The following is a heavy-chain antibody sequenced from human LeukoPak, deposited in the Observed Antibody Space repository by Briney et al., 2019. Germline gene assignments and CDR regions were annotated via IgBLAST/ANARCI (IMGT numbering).Heavy chain of an antibody. V-gene: IGHV4-34*01. Sequence: SETLSLTCAVYGGSFSGYYWSWIRQPPGKGLEWIGEINHSGSTNYNPSLKSRVTMSVDTSKNQFSLKLSSVTAADTAVYYCARFSSGSGSYHFDCWGQGTLVTVSS. D-gene: IGHD3-10*01. CDR2: INHSGST. CDR3: ARFSSGSGSYHFDC. J-gene: IGHJ4*02. CDR1: GGSFSGYY.